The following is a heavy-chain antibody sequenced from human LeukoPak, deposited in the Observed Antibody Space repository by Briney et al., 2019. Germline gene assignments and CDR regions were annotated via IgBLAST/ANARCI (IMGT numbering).Heavy chain of an antibody. V-gene: IGHV3-48*01. D-gene: IGHD3-10*01. Sequence: GGSLRLSCAASGFTFSSYSMNWVRQAPGKGLEWVLYITSSSSTIYYADSVKGRFTISRDNAKNSLYLQMSSLRAEDTAVYYCARGMVRGDPSYYYYMDVWGKGTTVTVS. J-gene: IGHJ6*03. CDR3: ARGMVRGDPSYYYYMDV. CDR1: GFTFSSYS. CDR2: ITSSSSTI.